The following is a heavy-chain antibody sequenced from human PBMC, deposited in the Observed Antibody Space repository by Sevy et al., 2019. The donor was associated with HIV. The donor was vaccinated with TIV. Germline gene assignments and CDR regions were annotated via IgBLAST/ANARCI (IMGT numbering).Heavy chain of an antibody. CDR2: IYYNGHI. D-gene: IGHD1-26*01. V-gene: IGHV4-59*08. CDR3: AGENAWGRGYS. Sequence: SETLSLTCTVSGGSITSLYWNWIRQPPGKGLEWIANIYYNGHINYNPSLKSRVTLSLDTSKNQFSLRLSSVTAADTDMYYCAGENAWGRGYSWVQGTLVTVSS. J-gene: IGHJ4*02. CDR1: GGSITSLY.